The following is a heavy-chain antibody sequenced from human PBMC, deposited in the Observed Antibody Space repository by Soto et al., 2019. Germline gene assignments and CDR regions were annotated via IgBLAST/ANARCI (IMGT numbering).Heavy chain of an antibody. D-gene: IGHD3-22*01. J-gene: IGHJ4*02. CDR1: AFNFADYA. CDR3: TRAYDSSPLDY. CDR2: IRARAHGGTT. Sequence: GGSLRLSCTASAFNFADYAMNWVRQVPGKGLEWVGFIRARAHGGTTDYAASVKGRFTISRDDSKGIAYLQMNSLKTEDTALYYCTRAYDSSPLDYGGQGTRVTVSS. V-gene: IGHV3-49*04.